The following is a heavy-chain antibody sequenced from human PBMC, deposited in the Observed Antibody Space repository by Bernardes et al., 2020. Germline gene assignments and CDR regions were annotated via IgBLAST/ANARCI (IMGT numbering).Heavy chain of an antibody. CDR3: AKREYYDFWSGPIDY. CDR2: ISGSGGST. J-gene: IGHJ4*02. V-gene: IGHV3-23*01. Sequence: GGSLRLSCAASGFTFSSYAMNWVRQAPGKGLEWVSAISGSGGSTYYADSVRGQFTISRDNSKNTLYLQMNSQRAEDTAVYYCAKREYYDFWSGPIDYWGQGTLVTVSS. D-gene: IGHD3-3*01. CDR1: GFTFSSYA.